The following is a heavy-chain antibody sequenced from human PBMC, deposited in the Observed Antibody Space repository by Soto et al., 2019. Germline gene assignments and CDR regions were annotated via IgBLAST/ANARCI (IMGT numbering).Heavy chain of an antibody. CDR3: ARAYLGRLPRRADYYSAMDV. D-gene: IGHD1-26*01. CDR2: LGAARDP. Sequence: EVQLVESGGGSVQPGESLRLSCAASGFSFRDYDMHWVRQRKGKGLEWVSALGAARDPYYVGSVKGRFSVSRDNAQISLFLQMNTLRVDDTAVYFCARAYLGRLPRRADYYSAMDVWGRGTTVTVSS. J-gene: IGHJ6*02. V-gene: IGHV3-13*05. CDR1: GFSFRDYD.